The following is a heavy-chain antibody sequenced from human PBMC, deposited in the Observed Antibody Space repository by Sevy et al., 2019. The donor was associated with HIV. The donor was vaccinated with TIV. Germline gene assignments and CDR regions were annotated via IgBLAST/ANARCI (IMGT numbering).Heavy chain of an antibody. V-gene: IGHV3-49*03. CDR1: GFTFGDYA. CDR3: TRALVVVIATGYYYYGMDV. CDR2: IRSKAYGGTT. Sequence: GGFLRLSCTASGFTFGDYAMSWFRQAPGKGLEWVGFIRSKAYGGTTEYAASVKGRFTISRDDSKSIAYLQMNSLKTEDTAVYYCTRALVVVIATGYYYYGMDVWGQGTTVTVSS. J-gene: IGHJ6*02. D-gene: IGHD2-21*01.